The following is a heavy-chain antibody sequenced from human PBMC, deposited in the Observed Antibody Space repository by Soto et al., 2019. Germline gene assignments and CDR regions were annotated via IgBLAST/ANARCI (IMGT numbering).Heavy chain of an antibody. CDR3: ARYDSSGYYRTLMAAFDI. Sequence: PSETLSLTCAVSCASISSSNWWSWVRQPPGKGLEWIGEIYHSGSTNYNPSLKSRVTISVDKSKNQFSLKLSSVTAADTAVYYCARYDSSGYYRTLMAAFDIWGQGTMVTVSS. V-gene: IGHV4-4*02. J-gene: IGHJ3*02. D-gene: IGHD3-22*01. CDR1: CASISSSNW. CDR2: IYHSGST.